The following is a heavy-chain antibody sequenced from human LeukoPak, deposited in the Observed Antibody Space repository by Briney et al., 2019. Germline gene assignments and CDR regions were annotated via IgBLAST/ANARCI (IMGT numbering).Heavy chain of an antibody. Sequence: GGSLRLSCAASGFIFSSYDMHWARQAPGKGLEWVALISSDGTNKYYADSVKGRFTISRDNSKNTLYLQMNSLRGEDTALYYCTSLGAGDAFDIWGQGTMVTVSS. V-gene: IGHV3-30*03. J-gene: IGHJ3*02. CDR1: GFIFSSYD. D-gene: IGHD4/OR15-4a*01. CDR3: TSLGAGDAFDI. CDR2: ISSDGTNK.